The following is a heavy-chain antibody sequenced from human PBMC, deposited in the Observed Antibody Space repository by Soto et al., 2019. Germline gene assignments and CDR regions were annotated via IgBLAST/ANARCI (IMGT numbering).Heavy chain of an antibody. J-gene: IGHJ4*02. CDR1: GINYNTYA. Sequence: QVQLVQSGAEMKKPGASVKLSCKTSGINYNTYAIHWVRQAPGQGLEWMGWINAGNGDTRYSQNFQGRVTLTRDTSASTVYMDLDSLKSEDTGVYYCARAISGYVTWGQGT. CDR2: INAGNGDT. V-gene: IGHV1-3*01. CDR3: ARAISGYVT. D-gene: IGHD5-12*01.